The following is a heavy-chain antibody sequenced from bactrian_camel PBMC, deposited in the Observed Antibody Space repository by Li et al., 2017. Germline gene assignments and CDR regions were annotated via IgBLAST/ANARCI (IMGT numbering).Heavy chain of an antibody. J-gene: IGHJ4*01. Sequence: HVQLVESGGTLVQPGGSLRLSCAASGYTYNRNCMAWFRQAPGKEREGVARIATGSGNTYYADSVKARFTISRDNVKRTLYLQMDSLKPEDTAMYYCATRRLASGVCSRFQEYNVWGQGTQVTVS. CDR3: ATRRLASGVCSRFQEYNV. V-gene: IGHV3S1*01. CDR2: IATGSGNT. D-gene: IGHD1*01. CDR1: GYTYNRNC.